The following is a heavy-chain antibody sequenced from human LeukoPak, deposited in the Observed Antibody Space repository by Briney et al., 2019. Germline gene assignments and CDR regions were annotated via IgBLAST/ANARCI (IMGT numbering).Heavy chain of an antibody. CDR1: GFTFSTYD. Sequence: GGSLRLSCAASGFTFSTYDMNWVRQAPVKGLEWVAYISRSSSHIYYADSMKGRLTISRDNARSSVYLQMDSLRDEDTAIYYCARDRAALARMGGMDVWGQGTTVTVFS. D-gene: IGHD5-12*01. CDR2: ISRSSSHI. CDR3: ARDRAALARMGGMDV. V-gene: IGHV3-21*01. J-gene: IGHJ6*02.